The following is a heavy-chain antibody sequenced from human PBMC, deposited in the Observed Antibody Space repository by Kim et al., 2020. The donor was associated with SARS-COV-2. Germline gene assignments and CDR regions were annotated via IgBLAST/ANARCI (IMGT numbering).Heavy chain of an antibody. J-gene: IGHJ4*02. D-gene: IGHD1-26*01. CDR1: GYTFTSYG. CDR3: ARATPLGLYSGSYGHFDY. V-gene: IGHV1-18*01. CDR2: ISAYNGNT. Sequence: ASVKVSCKASGYTFTSYGISWVRQAPGQGLEWMGWISAYNGNTNYAQKLQGRVTMTTDTSTSTAYMELRSLRSDDTAVYYCARATPLGLYSGSYGHFDYWGQGTLVTVSS.